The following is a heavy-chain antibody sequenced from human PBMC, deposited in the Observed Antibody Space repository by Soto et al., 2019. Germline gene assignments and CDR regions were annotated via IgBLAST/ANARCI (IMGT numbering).Heavy chain of an antibody. CDR1: GYSFTNYW. CDR2: IYPGDSDV. J-gene: IGHJ6*02. CDR3: ARQSDILGMAV. D-gene: IGHD3-9*01. Sequence: ESLKISCKGSGYSFTNYWIAWVRQMPGKGLDWMGIIYPGDSDVRYSPSFQGQVTISADKSISTAYLQWSSLKPSDTAMYYCARQSDILGMAVWGQGATVTVSS. V-gene: IGHV5-51*01.